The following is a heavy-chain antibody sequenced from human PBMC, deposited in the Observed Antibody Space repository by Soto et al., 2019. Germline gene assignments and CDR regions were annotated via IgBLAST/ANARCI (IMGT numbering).Heavy chain of an antibody. CDR1: GASVSSAGFS. CDR3: ARVTFLIVGSVFSTPFDF. J-gene: IGHJ4*02. CDR2: ISHGGTT. V-gene: IGHV4-61*03. D-gene: IGHD3-3*01. Sequence: SETLSLTCTVTGASVSSAGFSWSWIRQPPGKGLEWLGSISHGGTTTYYPSLKSRVNVSVDTSKNLFSLRLSSVTAADTAIYFCARVTFLIVGSVFSTPFDFWGQGTLVTVSS.